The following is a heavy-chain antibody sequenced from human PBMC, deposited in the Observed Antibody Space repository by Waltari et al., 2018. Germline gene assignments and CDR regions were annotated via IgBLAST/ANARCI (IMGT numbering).Heavy chain of an antibody. CDR3: AGQPFWQRVVLGSNWFDP. CDR2: NNHRGST. D-gene: IGHD6-13*01. CDR1: GGSFSGYY. J-gene: IGHJ5*02. Sequence: QVQLQQWGAGLLKPSETLSLTCAVYGGSFSGYYWSWIRQPPGRGRGWIGENNHRGSTNSSPALKGRVTLSVGTSKNHFSLKLGSVAAGDTAVYYWAGQPFWQRVVLGSNWFDPWGQGTLVTVSS. V-gene: IGHV4-34*01.